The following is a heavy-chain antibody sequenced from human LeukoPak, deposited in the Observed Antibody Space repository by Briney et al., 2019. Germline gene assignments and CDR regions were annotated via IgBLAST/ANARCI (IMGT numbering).Heavy chain of an antibody. CDR3: ARGWVVPAAMFRWFDP. J-gene: IGHJ5*02. Sequence: GSLRLSCVASGITFSSYWMSWVRQAPGKGLEWIGEINHSGSTNYNPSLKSRVTISVDTSKNQFSLKLSSVTAADTAVYYCARGWVVPAAMFRWFDPWGQGTPVTVSS. CDR1: GITFSSYW. V-gene: IGHV4-34*01. D-gene: IGHD2-2*01. CDR2: INHSGST.